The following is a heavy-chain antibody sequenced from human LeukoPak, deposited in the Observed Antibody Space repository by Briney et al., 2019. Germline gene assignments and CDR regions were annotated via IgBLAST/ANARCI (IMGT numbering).Heavy chain of an antibody. D-gene: IGHD4-17*01. CDR3: TRDHKGYGDYWIYYYYYGMDV. CDR2: IRSKAYGGTT. J-gene: IGHJ6*02. V-gene: IGHV3-49*04. Sequence: GGSLRLPCTASGFTFGDYAMSWVRQAPGKGLEWVGFIRSKAYGGTTEYAASVKGRFTISRDDSKSIAYLQMNSLKTEDTAVYYCTRDHKGYGDYWIYYYYYGMDVWGQGTTVTVSS. CDR1: GFTFGDYA.